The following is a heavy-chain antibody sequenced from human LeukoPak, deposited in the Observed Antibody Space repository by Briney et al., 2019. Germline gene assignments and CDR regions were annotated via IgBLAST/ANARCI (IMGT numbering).Heavy chain of an antibody. J-gene: IGHJ4*02. CDR2: IYTSGST. CDR1: GGSISSGSYY. D-gene: IGHD3-22*01. V-gene: IGHV4-61*02. Sequence: SETLSLTCTVSGGSISSGSYYWSWIRQPAGKGLEWIGRIYTSGSTDYNPSLKSRVTISVDTSKNQFSLKLSSVTAADTAVYYCARDRHSSGYYGGYYFDYWGQGTLVTVSS. CDR3: ARDRHSSGYYGGYYFDY.